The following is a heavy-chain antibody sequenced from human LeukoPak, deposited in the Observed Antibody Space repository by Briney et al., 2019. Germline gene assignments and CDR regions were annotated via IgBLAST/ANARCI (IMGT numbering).Heavy chain of an antibody. CDR1: GYTFTSYF. Sequence: GASVKVSCKTSGYTFTSYFIHWVRQAPGQGLEWMGIIKPGVGSTNYAQKFQGRVTMTRNTSISTAYMELSSLRSEDTAVYYCARGEDCSGGSCYYYYGMDVWGQGTTVTVSS. D-gene: IGHD2-15*01. CDR2: IKPGVGST. V-gene: IGHV1-46*01. J-gene: IGHJ6*02. CDR3: ARGEDCSGGSCYYYYGMDV.